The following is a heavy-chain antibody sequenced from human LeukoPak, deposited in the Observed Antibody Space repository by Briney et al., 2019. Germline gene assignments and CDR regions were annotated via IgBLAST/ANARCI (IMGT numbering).Heavy chain of an antibody. D-gene: IGHD3-16*02. V-gene: IGHV4-59*01. Sequence: SETLSLTCTVSGGSISSYYWSWIRQPPGKGLEWIGYISYSGSTNYNSSLKSRVTISVDTSKNQLSLKLNSVTAADTAVYYCARYIWGSYPTFEDYWGQGSLVTVSS. J-gene: IGHJ4*02. CDR3: ARYIWGSYPTFEDY. CDR1: GGSISSYY. CDR2: ISYSGST.